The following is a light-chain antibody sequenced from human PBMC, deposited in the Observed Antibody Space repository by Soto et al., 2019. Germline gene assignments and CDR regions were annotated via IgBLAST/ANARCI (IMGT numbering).Light chain of an antibody. Sequence: SYELTQPHSVSVSPGQTASITCSGDKLGDKYARWYQQKPGQSPVLVIYQDSKRSSGIPERFSGSNSGNTATLTISGTQAMDEADYYCQAWDSSTVVFGGGTKLTVL. CDR2: QDS. J-gene: IGLJ2*01. CDR3: QAWDSSTVV. CDR1: KLGDKY. V-gene: IGLV3-1*01.